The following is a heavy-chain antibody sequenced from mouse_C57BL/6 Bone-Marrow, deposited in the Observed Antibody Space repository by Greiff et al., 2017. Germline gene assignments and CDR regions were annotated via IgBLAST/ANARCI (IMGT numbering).Heavy chain of an antibody. Sequence: VNVVESGAELARPGASVKLSCKASGYTFTSYGISWVKQRTGQGLEWIGEIYPRSGNTYYNEKFKGKATLTADKSSSTAYMELRSLTSEDSAVYFCAGYRAWFAYWGQGTLVTVSA. V-gene: IGHV1-81*01. CDR2: IYPRSGNT. CDR1: GYTFTSYG. J-gene: IGHJ3*01. CDR3: AGYRAWFAY.